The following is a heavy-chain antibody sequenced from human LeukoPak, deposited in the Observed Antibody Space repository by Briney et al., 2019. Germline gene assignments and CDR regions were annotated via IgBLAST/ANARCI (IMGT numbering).Heavy chain of an antibody. CDR2: INPSGGST. CDR3: ARVMTTVTTPLFYYYYYYMDV. CDR1: GYTFTSHY. D-gene: IGHD4-17*01. V-gene: IGHV1-46*01. J-gene: IGHJ6*03. Sequence: GASVKVSCKASGYTFTSHYMHWVRQAPGEGLEWMGVINPSGGSTMSAQNFQGRVTMTRDTSTSTVYMELSSLRSEDTAVYYCARVMTTVTTPLFYYYYYYMDVWGKGTTVTVSS.